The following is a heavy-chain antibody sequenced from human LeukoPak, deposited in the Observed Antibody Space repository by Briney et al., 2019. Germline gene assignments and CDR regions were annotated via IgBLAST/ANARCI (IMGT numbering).Heavy chain of an antibody. CDR1: GFTFSSYG. CDR3: AKDSDYYGSGSRFDY. Sequence: GGSLRLSCAASGFTFSSYGMHWVRQAPGKGLEWVAVISYDGSNKYYADSVKSRFTISRDNSKNTLYLQMNSLRAEDTAVYYCAKDSDYYGSGSRFDYWGQGTLVTVSS. J-gene: IGHJ4*02. V-gene: IGHV3-30*18. CDR2: ISYDGSNK. D-gene: IGHD3-10*01.